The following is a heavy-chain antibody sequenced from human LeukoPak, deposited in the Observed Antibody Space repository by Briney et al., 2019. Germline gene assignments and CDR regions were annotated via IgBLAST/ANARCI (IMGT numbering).Heavy chain of an antibody. CDR2: IQSGYSDT. V-gene: IGHV5-51*01. CDR1: GYTFTAYW. D-gene: IGHD1-26*01. Sequence: GESLRISCQGSGYTFTAYWIGWVRQMPGKGLEWVGIIQSGYSDTRYSPSFQGQVTISADKSITTAYLQWSRLKASDTAMYYCGRHQHSGSYGAFDIWGQGTMVTVSS. CDR3: GRHQHSGSYGAFDI. J-gene: IGHJ3*02.